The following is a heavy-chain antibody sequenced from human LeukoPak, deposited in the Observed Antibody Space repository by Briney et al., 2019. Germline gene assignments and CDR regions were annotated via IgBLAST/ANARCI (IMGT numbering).Heavy chain of an antibody. CDR1: GYTFTSYW. J-gene: IGHJ4*02. CDR3: ARREYCGRGSCLSLDH. Sequence: GESLKISCKGSGYTFTSYWIGWVRQVPGKGLEWMGIIYPGDSDTRYSPSFQGQVTISADKSISTAYLQWSSLKASDTAMYYCARREYCGRGSCLSLDHWGQGTLVTVSS. V-gene: IGHV5-51*01. D-gene: IGHD2-15*01. CDR2: IYPGDSDT.